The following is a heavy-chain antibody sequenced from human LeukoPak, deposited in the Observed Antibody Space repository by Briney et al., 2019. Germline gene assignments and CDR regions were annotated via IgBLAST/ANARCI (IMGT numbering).Heavy chain of an antibody. Sequence: ASVKVACKASGYTFTNHDISWVRQAPGQGLEWMGWISVYSGNTNYAQDFQGRVTVTTDTSTSTAYMELRSLRADDTAVYYCARHGRAVMNVWFDPWGQGTLVSVSS. CDR1: GYTFTNHD. CDR2: ISVYSGNT. D-gene: IGHD1-26*01. V-gene: IGHV1-18*01. CDR3: ARHGRAVMNVWFDP. J-gene: IGHJ5*02.